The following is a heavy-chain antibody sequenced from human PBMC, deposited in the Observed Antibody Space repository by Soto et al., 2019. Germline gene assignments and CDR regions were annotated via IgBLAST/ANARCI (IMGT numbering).Heavy chain of an antibody. V-gene: IGHV4-59*01. J-gene: IGHJ5*02. Sequence: ETLSLTCSISGGSINNYYWTWIRQTPGKGLEWIGYIYYTGRTIYNPSLGSRVTISLDTSKNQFSLKLSSVTTTDTAVYYCARGTLWFGALGADDPWGQGTLVTVSS. CDR2: IYYTGRT. CDR3: ARGTLWFGALGADDP. CDR1: GGSINNYY. D-gene: IGHD3-10*01.